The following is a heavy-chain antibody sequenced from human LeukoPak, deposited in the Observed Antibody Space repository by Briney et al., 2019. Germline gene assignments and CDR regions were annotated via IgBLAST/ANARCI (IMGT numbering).Heavy chain of an antibody. D-gene: IGHD5-18*01. Sequence: GGSLRLSCAASGFTFSSYWMHWVRQAPGKGLVWVSRINTDGSSTSYADSVKGRFTISRDNAKNTLFLQLNSLTAEDTAVYYCARDRNYSPDYWGQGTLVTVSS. J-gene: IGHJ4*02. V-gene: IGHV3-74*01. CDR2: INTDGSST. CDR1: GFTFSSYW. CDR3: ARDRNYSPDY.